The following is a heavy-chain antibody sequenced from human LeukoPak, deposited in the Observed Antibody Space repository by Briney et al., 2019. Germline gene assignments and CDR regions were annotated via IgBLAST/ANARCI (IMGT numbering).Heavy chain of an antibody. V-gene: IGHV4-59*08. Sequence: SETLSLTCAVYGGSISSYYWSWIRQPPGKGLEWIGYIYYSGSTNYNPSLKSRVTISVDTSKNQFSLKLSSVTAADTAVYYCARGPACSGGSCNWYGMDVWGQGTTVTVSS. CDR2: IYYSGST. J-gene: IGHJ6*02. D-gene: IGHD2-15*01. CDR1: GGSISSYY. CDR3: ARGPACSGGSCNWYGMDV.